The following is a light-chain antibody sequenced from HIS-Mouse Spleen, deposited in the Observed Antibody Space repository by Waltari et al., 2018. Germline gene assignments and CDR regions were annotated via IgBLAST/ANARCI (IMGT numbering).Light chain of an antibody. J-gene: IGLJ2*01. Sequence: SYVLTQPPSVSVAPGKTARITCGGNNIGSKSVHWYQQKPGQAPVLVVYADSDRPSGIPERFSGSNAGNTATRTISRVEAGDEADYYCQVWDSSSDHVVFGGGTKLTVL. CDR2: ADS. CDR3: QVWDSSSDHVV. V-gene: IGLV3-21*03. CDR1: NIGSKS.